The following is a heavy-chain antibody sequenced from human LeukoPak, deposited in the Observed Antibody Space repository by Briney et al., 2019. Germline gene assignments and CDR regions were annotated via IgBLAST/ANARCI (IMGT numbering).Heavy chain of an antibody. V-gene: IGHV3-7*01. CDR1: GFTFSSYA. Sequence: PGGSLRLSCAASGFTFSSYAMSWVRQAPGKGLEWVANINQDGSEKYFVDSMKGRFTISRDNAKNSLYLQMNSLRAEDTAVYYCARVTSGLDYWGQGTLVTVSS. CDR3: ARVTSGLDY. CDR2: INQDGSEK. J-gene: IGHJ4*02.